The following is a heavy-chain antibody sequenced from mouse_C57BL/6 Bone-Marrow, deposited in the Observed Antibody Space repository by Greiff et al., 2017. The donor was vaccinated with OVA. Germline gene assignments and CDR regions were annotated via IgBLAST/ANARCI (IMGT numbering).Heavy chain of an antibody. V-gene: IGHV1-85*01. J-gene: IGHJ4*01. Sequence: VQLQESGPELVKPGASVKLSCKASGYTFTSYDINWVKQRPGQGLEWIGWIYPRDGSTKYNEKFKGKATLTVDKPSSTAYMQLSSLTSEDSAVYYCARSSYYYGSSVYAMDYWGQGTSVTVSS. CDR3: ARSSYYYGSSVYAMDY. CDR1: GYTFTSYD. CDR2: IYPRDGST. D-gene: IGHD1-1*01.